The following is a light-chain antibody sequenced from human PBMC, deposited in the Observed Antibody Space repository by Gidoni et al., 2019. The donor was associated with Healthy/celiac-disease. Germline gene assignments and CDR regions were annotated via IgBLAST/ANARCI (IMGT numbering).Light chain of an antibody. CDR1: QSVSSN. CDR2: GAS. CDR3: XQYXXXPPXXT. J-gene: IGKJ2*01. Sequence: EIVMTQSPATLSVSPGESATLSCRASQSVSSNLAWYQQKPGQAPRLLIYGASTRATGIPAXFSXXXSGXXFTLXISSXXXEXXXVYXXXQYXXXPPXXTFXXGTKLEIK. V-gene: IGKV3-15*01.